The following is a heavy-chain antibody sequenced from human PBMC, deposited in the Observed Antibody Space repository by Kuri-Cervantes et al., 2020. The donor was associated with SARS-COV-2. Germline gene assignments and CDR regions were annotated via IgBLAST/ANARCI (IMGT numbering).Heavy chain of an antibody. D-gene: IGHD3-3*01. J-gene: IGHJ3*02. CDR2: IIPIFGTA. V-gene: IGHV1-69*05. CDR3: ATARFDFWSGYSWGGAFDI. CDR1: GGTFSSYA. Sequence: SVKVSCKASGGTFSSYAISWVRQAPGQGLEWMGGIIPIFGTANYAQKFQGRVTITTDESTSTAYMELSSLRPEDTAVYYCATARFDFWSGYSWGGAFDIWGQGTMVTVSS.